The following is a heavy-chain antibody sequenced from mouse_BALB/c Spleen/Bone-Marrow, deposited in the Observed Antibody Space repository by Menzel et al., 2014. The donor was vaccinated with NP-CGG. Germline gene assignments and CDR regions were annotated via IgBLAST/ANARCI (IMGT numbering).Heavy chain of an antibody. V-gene: IGHV1-7*01. Sequence: VHLVESGAELAKPGASVKMSCKASGYTFTSYWMHWVKQRPGQGLEWIGYINPSTGYAEYNQKFKDKATLTADKSSSTAHIQLSSLTSEDSAVYYCARWRYRYAVDYWGQGTSVTVSS. CDR1: GYTFTSYW. J-gene: IGHJ4*01. CDR3: ARWRYRYAVDY. D-gene: IGHD2-14*01. CDR2: INPSTGYA.